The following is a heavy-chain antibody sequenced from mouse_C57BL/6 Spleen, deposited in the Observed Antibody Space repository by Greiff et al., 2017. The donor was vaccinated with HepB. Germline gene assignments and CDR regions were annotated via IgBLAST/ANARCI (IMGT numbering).Heavy chain of an antibody. CDR2: IDPANGNT. CDR3: ARRDYYYGSRYFDV. J-gene: IGHJ1*03. Sequence: EVQLQQSGPELVKPGASVKISCTASGFNIKNTYMHWVKQRPEQGLEWIGRIDPANGNTKYAPKFQGKATITADTSSNTAYLQLSSLTSEDTAIYYCARRDYYYGSRYFDVWGTGTTVTVSS. CDR1: GFNIKNTY. V-gene: IGHV14-3*01. D-gene: IGHD1-1*01.